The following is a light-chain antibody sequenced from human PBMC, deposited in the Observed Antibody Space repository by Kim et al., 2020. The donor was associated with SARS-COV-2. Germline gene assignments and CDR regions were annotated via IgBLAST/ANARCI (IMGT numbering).Light chain of an antibody. Sequence: SSELTQDPAVSVALGQTVRITCQGDSLRTYYASWYQQKPGQAPILVIYGKNNRPSGIPDRFSGSSSGNTASLTVTGAQAVDEADYYCNSRDNSGVHVVFG. CDR2: GKN. CDR3: NSRDNSGVHVV. J-gene: IGLJ2*01. V-gene: IGLV3-19*01. CDR1: SLRTYY.